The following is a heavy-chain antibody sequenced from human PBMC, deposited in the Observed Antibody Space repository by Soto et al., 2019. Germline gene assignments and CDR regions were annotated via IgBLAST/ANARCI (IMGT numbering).Heavy chain of an antibody. CDR1: GYTFTGYQ. CDR3: ARGRTIVSPGN. J-gene: IGHJ4*02. V-gene: IGHV1-2*04. D-gene: IGHD2-21*01. Sequence: QVQVVQSGAEVKKPGASVKVSCKASGYTFTGYQMHWVRQAPGQGLEWMGWFNPNSGGTNSAQKFQGWVTMTGDTSTSTAFMELNRLTSDDTAVYFCARGRTIVSPGNWGQGTLVSVSS. CDR2: FNPNSGGT.